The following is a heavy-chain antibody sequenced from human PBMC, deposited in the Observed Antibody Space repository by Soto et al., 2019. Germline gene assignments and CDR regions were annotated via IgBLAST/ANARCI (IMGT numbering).Heavy chain of an antibody. CDR2: INPSGGST. V-gene: IGHV1-46*01. D-gene: IGHD6-6*01. J-gene: IGHJ6*02. Sequence: VASVKVSCKASGYTFTSYYMHWVRQAPGQGLEWMGIINPSGGSTSYAQKFQGRVTMTRDTSTSTVYMELSSLRSEDTAVYYCARDLGSSSPYYYYGMDVWGQGTRVTVSS. CDR1: GYTFTSYY. CDR3: ARDLGSSSPYYYYGMDV.